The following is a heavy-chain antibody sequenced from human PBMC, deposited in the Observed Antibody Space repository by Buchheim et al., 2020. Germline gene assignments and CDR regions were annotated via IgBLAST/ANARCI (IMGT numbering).Heavy chain of an antibody. CDR2: ISHSGSNI. J-gene: IGHJ4*02. CDR3: ARVPDGVDY. Sequence: VQLVESGGGVVQPGRSLRLSCAASGFTFSSYGMHWVRQAPGKGLEWVSYISHSGSNINYADSVKGRFTISRDNDKNSLYLQMHSLRVEDTALYYCARVPDGVDYWGQGTL. V-gene: IGHV3-48*04. CDR1: GFTFSSYG. D-gene: IGHD3-16*01.